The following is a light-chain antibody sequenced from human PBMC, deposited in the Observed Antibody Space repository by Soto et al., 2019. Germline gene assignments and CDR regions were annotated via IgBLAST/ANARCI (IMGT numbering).Light chain of an antibody. CDR1: QSICDS. V-gene: IGKV1-5*01. J-gene: IGKJ1*01. CDR3: QQYNGYSRT. Sequence: DIQMTQSPSTLSASVGDRVTITCRASQSICDSLAWHQQKPGKAPYLLISDVSSLERGVPSRFSGSGSGTEFTLTISSMQPDDFATFYCQQYNGYSRTFGQGTKVDIK. CDR2: DVS.